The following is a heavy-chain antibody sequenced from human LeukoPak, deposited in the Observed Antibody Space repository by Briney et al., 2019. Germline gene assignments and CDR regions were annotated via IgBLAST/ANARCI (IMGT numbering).Heavy chain of an antibody. J-gene: IGHJ3*02. CDR2: IYYSGST. Sequence: SETLSLTCAVYGGSFSGYYWSWIRQPPGKGLEWIGYIYYSGSTNYNPSLKSRVTISVDTSRNQFSLKLSSVTAADTAVYYCARATQYYDFWSGYSRDAFDIWGQGTMVTVSS. V-gene: IGHV4-59*01. D-gene: IGHD3-3*01. CDR3: ARATQYYDFWSGYSRDAFDI. CDR1: GGSFSGYY.